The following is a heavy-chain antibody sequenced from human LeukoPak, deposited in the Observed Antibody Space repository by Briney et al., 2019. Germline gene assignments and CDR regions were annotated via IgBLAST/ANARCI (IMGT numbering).Heavy chain of an antibody. CDR2: IYGGGNI. CDR3: ARGAGYNYPYYFDY. D-gene: IGHD5-24*01. Sequence: GGSLRLSCAASGFTVSSNYMNWVRQAPGEGLEWVSVIYGGGNIYYADSVKGRFTISRDNSKNTLYLQTNSLRAEDTAVYYCARGAGYNYPYYFDYWGQGTLVTVSS. V-gene: IGHV3-53*01. J-gene: IGHJ4*02. CDR1: GFTVSSNY.